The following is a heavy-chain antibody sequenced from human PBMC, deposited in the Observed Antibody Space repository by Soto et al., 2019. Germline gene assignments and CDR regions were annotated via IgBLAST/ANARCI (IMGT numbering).Heavy chain of an antibody. CDR2: ISGSGGST. CDR1: GFTFSSYA. J-gene: IGHJ3*02. D-gene: IGHD2-8*01. Sequence: GESLKISCAASGFTFSSYAMSWVRQAPGKGLEWVSAISGSGGSTYYADSVKGRFTISRDNSKNTLYLQMNSLRAEDTAVYYCAKGVLPRGAFDIWGQGTMVTVSS. CDR3: AKGVLPRGAFDI. V-gene: IGHV3-23*01.